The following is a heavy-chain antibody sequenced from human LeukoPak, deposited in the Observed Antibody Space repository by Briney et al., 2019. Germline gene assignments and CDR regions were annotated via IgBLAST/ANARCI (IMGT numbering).Heavy chain of an antibody. Sequence: GGSLRLSCTASGFSFSGHWMHWARQLPGKGLVWVSRISPTGSTTSYADSVKGRFIVSRDNAKNTLYLQVNNLRAEDTAVYYCARGPNSNWSGLDFWGQGTLLTVSS. CDR1: GFSFSGHW. V-gene: IGHV3-74*01. D-gene: IGHD6-6*01. J-gene: IGHJ4*02. CDR2: ISPTGSTT. CDR3: ARGPNSNWSGLDF.